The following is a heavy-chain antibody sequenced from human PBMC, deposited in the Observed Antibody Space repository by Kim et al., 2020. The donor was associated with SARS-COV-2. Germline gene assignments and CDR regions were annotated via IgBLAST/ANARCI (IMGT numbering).Heavy chain of an antibody. V-gene: IGHV3-9*01. J-gene: IGHJ4*02. Sequence: GSIGYADSVKGRFTISRDNAKNSLYLQMNSLRAEDTALYYCAKDIGGYDYWGQGTLVTVSS. CDR3: AKDIGGYDY. CDR2: GSI. D-gene: IGHD2-15*01.